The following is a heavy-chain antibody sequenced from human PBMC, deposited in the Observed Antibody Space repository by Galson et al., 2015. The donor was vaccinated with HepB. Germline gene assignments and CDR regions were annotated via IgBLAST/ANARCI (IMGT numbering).Heavy chain of an antibody. CDR3: ARVRSYGFDY. J-gene: IGHJ4*02. Sequence: LSLTCTVSGGSISSGGYYWSWIRQHPGKGLEWIGYIYYSGSTYYNPSLKSRVTISVDTSKNQFSLKMSSVTAADTAVYYCARVRSYGFDYWGQGTLVTVSS. V-gene: IGHV4-31*03. CDR1: GGSISSGGYY. CDR2: IYYSGST. D-gene: IGHD1-26*01.